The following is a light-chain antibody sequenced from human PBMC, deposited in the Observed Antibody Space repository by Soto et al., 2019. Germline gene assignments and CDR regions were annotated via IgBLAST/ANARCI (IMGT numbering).Light chain of an antibody. CDR1: QRVSNN. V-gene: IGKV3-15*01. CDR2: GAS. J-gene: IGKJ4*01. Sequence: EIVMTQSPSTLSGSPGERATLSCRASQRVSNNLAWYQQKPGQAPRLLIYGASTKATDIPAKFSGSLYGTEFSLTISSLQSEDFALYYCQQYNDWPLTFGGGTKVDIK. CDR3: QQYNDWPLT.